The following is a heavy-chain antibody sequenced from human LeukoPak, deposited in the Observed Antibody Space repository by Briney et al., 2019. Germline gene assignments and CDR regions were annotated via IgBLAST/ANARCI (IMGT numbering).Heavy chain of an antibody. CDR2: INHSGST. CDR1: GGSFSGYY. Sequence: PSETLSLTCAVYGGSFSGYYWRWIRQPPGKGLEWIGEINHSGSTNYNPSLKSRVTISVDTSKNQFSLKLSSVTAADTAVYYCARGLSVVVVGANNYGMDVWGQGTTVTVSS. D-gene: IGHD2-15*01. V-gene: IGHV4-34*01. J-gene: IGHJ6*02. CDR3: ARGLSVVVVGANNYGMDV.